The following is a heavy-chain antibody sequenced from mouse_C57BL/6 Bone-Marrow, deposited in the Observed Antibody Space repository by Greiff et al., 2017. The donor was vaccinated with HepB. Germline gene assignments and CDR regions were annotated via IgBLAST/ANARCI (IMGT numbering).Heavy chain of an antibody. V-gene: IGHV3-6*01. CDR1: GYSITSGYY. CDR3: ARAKSLITSFDY. CDR2: ISYDGSN. J-gene: IGHJ2*01. Sequence: EVKLMESGPGLVKPSQSLSLTCSVTGYSITSGYYWNWIRQFPGNKLEWMGYISYDGSNNYNPSLKNRISITRDTSKNQFFLKLNSVTTEDTATYYCARAKSLITSFDYWGQGTTLTVSS. D-gene: IGHD1-1*01.